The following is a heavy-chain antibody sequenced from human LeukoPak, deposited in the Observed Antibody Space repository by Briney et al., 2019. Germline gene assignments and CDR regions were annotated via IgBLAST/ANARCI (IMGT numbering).Heavy chain of an antibody. V-gene: IGHV3-23*01. CDR1: GFTVSSNY. D-gene: IGHD3-3*01. Sequence: GGSLRLSCAASGFTVSSNYMSWVRQAPGKGLEWVSAISGSGGSTYYADSVKGRFTISRDNSKNTLYLQMNSLRAEDTAVYYCAKVLVRRYDFWSGYYGSWGQGTLVTVSS. CDR2: ISGSGGST. CDR3: AKVLVRRYDFWSGYYGS. J-gene: IGHJ5*02.